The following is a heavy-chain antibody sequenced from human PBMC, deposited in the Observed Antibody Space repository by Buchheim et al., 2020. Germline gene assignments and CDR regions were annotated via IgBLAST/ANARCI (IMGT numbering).Heavy chain of an antibody. CDR2: IGTAGDT. J-gene: IGHJ4*02. V-gene: IGHV3-13*01. CDR1: GFTFSSYD. D-gene: IGHD6-13*01. Sequence: EVQLVESGGGLVQPGGSLRLSRAASGFTFSSYDMHWVRQATGKGLEWVSAIGTAGDTYYPGSVKGRFTISRENAKNSLYLQMNSLRAEDTAVYYCARVGSAAGDLGFDYWGQGTL. CDR3: ARVGSAAGDLGFDY.